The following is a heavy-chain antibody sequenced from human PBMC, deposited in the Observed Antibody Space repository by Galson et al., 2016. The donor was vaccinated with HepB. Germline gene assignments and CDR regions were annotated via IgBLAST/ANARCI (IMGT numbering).Heavy chain of an antibody. CDR3: ARGRGNGWDYFDC. CDR1: GGTFSSYA. Sequence: SVKVSCKASGGTFSSYAISWVRQAPGQGLEWMGGIIPIFGTANYAQKFQGRVTITADKSTSTAYMELSSLRSGDTAVYYCARGRGNGWDYFDCRGQGTLVTVSS. V-gene: IGHV1-69*06. CDR2: IIPIFGTA. D-gene: IGHD6-19*01. J-gene: IGHJ4*02.